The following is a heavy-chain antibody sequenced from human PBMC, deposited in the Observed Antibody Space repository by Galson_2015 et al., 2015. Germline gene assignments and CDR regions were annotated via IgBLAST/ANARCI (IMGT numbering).Heavy chain of an antibody. J-gene: IGHJ4*02. CDR2: ISYDGSNK. CDR1: GFTFSSYG. Sequence: SLRLSCAASGFTFSSYGMHWVRQAPGKGLEWVAVISYDGSNKYYADSVKGRFTISKDNSKNTLYLQMNGLRAEDTAVYYCAKDQFLVRWYFDYWGQGTLVTVSS. CDR3: AKDQFLVRWYFDY. D-gene: IGHD4-23*01. V-gene: IGHV3-30*18.